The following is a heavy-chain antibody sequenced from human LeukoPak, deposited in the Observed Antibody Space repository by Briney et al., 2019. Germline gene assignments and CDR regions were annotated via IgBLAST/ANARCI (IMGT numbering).Heavy chain of an antibody. D-gene: IGHD6-6*01. J-gene: IGHJ3*02. Sequence: SQTLSLTCTVPGGSISSGGYYWSWIRQHPGKCLEWIGYIYYSGSTYYNPSLKSRVTISVDTSKNQFSLKLSSVTAADTAVYYCARKESGQLVRGAFDIWGQGTMVTVSS. CDR2: IYYSGST. CDR3: ARKESGQLVRGAFDI. CDR1: GGSISSGGYY. V-gene: IGHV4-31*03.